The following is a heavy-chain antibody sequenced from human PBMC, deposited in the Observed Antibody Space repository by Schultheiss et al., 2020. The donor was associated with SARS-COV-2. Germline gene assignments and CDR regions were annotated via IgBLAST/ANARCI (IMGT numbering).Heavy chain of an antibody. V-gene: IGHV3-33*01. CDR3: ARDLERSSSLDY. CDR1: GFTFSSYG. J-gene: IGHJ4*02. CDR2: IWYDGSNK. D-gene: IGHD6-13*01. Sequence: GESLKISCAASGFTFSSYGMHWVRQAPGKGLEWVAVIWYDGSNKYYADSVKGRFTISRDNSKNTLYLQMNSLRAEDTAVYYCARDLERSSSLDYWGQGTLVTVPS.